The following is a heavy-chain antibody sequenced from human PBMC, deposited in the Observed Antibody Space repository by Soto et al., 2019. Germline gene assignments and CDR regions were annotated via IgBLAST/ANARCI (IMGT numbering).Heavy chain of an antibody. V-gene: IGHV1-69*01. CDR3: ACGRLRSSRFDY. CDR2: IIPIFGTA. Sequence: QVQLVQSGAEVKKPGSSVKVSCKASGGTFSSYAISWVRQAPGQGLEWMGGIIPIFGTANYAQKFQGRVTITADESTSTGNMEMSSLRSEDTVVYYCACGRLRSSRFDYWGQRTQVTVSS. CDR1: GGTFSSYA. D-gene: IGHD6-6*01. J-gene: IGHJ4*02.